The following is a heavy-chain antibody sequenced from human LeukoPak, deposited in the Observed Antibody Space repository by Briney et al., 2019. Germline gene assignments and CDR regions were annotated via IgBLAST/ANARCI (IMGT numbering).Heavy chain of an antibody. D-gene: IGHD2-2*02. V-gene: IGHV3-21*01. CDR3: ARALASPIYLKPQRCDY. J-gene: IGHJ4*02. Sequence: PGGSLRLSCAASGFTFSSYSMNWVRQAPGKGLEWVSSISSSSSYIYYADSVKGRFTISRDNAKNSLYLQMNSLRAEDTAVYYCARALASPIYLKPQRCDYWGQGTLVTVSS. CDR1: GFTFSSYS. CDR2: ISSSSSYI.